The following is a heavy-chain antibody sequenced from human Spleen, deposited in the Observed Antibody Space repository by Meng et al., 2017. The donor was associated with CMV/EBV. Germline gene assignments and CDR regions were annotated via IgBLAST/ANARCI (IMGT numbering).Heavy chain of an antibody. D-gene: IGHD3-22*01. J-gene: IGHJ4*02. CDR1: GGSISNFY. CDR3: ARDNRIIMGVVLTNYFDY. CDR2: IFYTGSS. Sequence: SETLSLTCTVSGGSISNFYWNWVRQPPGKGLEWIGYIFYTGSSNFNPSLKSRVTISVDPSKNQFSLKLSSVTAADMAVYYCARDNRIIMGVVLTNYFDYWGLGTLVTVSS. V-gene: IGHV4-59*12.